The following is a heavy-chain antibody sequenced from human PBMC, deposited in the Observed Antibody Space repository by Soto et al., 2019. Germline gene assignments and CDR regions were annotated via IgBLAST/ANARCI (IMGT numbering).Heavy chain of an antibody. CDR1: GGSINSGGYY. V-gene: IGHV4-31*03. J-gene: IGHJ4*02. D-gene: IGHD3-22*01. CDR2: IYYSGST. Sequence: SETMYLTCTVSGGSINSGGYYWSWIRQHPGKGLEWIGYIYYSGSTYYNPSLKSRVTISVDTSKNQFSLKLTSVTAADTAVYFCTRGGFYYYDSSGYYDYWGQGALVTVSS. CDR3: TRGGFYYYDSSGYYDY.